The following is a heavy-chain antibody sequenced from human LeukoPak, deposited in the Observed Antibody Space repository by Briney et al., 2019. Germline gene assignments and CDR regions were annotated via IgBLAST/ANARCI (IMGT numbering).Heavy chain of an antibody. Sequence: GGSLRLSCAASGFTFSNYAMSWVRQAPGKGLEWVSAISGSGGNTYYADSVKGRFTISRDNSKNTLYLQMNSLRAEDTAIYYCAKVSSGYYPATSDYWGQGTLVTVSS. CDR3: AKVSSGYYPATSDY. D-gene: IGHD3-22*01. J-gene: IGHJ4*02. CDR2: ISGSGGNT. V-gene: IGHV3-23*01. CDR1: GFTFSNYA.